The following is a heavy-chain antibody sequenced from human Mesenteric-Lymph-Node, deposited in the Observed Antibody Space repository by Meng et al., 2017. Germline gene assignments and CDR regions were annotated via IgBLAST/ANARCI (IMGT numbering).Heavy chain of an antibody. V-gene: IGHV3-23*01. CDR3: AKDFSSTWYKDY. J-gene: IGHJ4*02. D-gene: IGHD2-2*01. Sequence: GGSLRLSCAASGFTFSSYAMSWVRQAPGKGLEWVSSIRLGGGGTKYADSVQGRFTISRDDSKNTLYLQMNSLSAEDTATYYCAKDFSSTWYKDYWGQGTLVTVSS. CDR1: GFTFSSYA. CDR2: IRLGGGGT.